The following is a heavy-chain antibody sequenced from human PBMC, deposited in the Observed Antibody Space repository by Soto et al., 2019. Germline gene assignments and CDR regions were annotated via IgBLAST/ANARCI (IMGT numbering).Heavy chain of an antibody. CDR2: IIPIFGTA. J-gene: IGHJ6*02. Sequence: QVQMVQSGAGVKKPGSSVKLSGKASGGTFSSYAISWVRQAPGQGLEWMGGIIPIFGTADYAQKFQGRVTITADESTNTDYTELSSMRSEDTAVYYCARGEYYDFWSGTGSYYYYYYRMDVWGQGTTVTVSS. V-gene: IGHV1-69*01. CDR3: ARGEYYDFWSGTGSYYYYYYRMDV. D-gene: IGHD3-3*01. CDR1: GGTFSSYA.